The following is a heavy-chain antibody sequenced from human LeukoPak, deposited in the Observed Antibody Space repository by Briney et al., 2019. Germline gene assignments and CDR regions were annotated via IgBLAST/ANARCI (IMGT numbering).Heavy chain of an antibody. CDR2: ISAYNGNT. CDR1: GYTFTSYG. CDR3: ARTIAATPRRAWFDP. V-gene: IGHV1-18*01. J-gene: IGHJ5*02. Sequence: ASVKVSCKASGYTFTSYGISWVRQAPGQGLEWMGWISAYNGNTNYAQKLQGRVTMTTDTSTSTAYMELRSLRSDDTAVSYCARTIAATPRRAWFDPWGQGTLVTVSS. D-gene: IGHD2-15*01.